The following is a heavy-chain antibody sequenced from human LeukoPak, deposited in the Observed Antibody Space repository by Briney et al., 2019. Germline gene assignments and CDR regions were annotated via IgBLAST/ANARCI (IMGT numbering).Heavy chain of an antibody. CDR1: GGSTTGYF. D-gene: IGHD3-22*01. V-gene: IGHV4-59*08. Sequence: PSETLSLTCTVSGGSTTGYFWTWIRQPPGKGLEWVGYVYYSGRTSYNPSLKSRVTISVDTSKNQFSLKLSSVTAADTAVYHCARHMTVTYDAFDIWGQGTMVTVSS. J-gene: IGHJ3*02. CDR3: ARHMTVTYDAFDI. CDR2: VYYSGRT.